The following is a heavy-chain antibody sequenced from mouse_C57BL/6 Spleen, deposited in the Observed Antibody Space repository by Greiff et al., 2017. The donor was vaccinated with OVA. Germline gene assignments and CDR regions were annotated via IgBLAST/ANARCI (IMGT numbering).Heavy chain of an antibody. CDR1: GYSITSGYY. CDR3: ARESNYYYAMDY. V-gene: IGHV3-6*01. Sequence: DVQLQESGPGLVKPSQSLSLTCSVTGYSITSGYYWNWIRQFPGNKLEWMGYISYDGSNNYNPSLKNRISITRDTSKNQFFLKLNSVTTEDTATYYCARESNYYYAMDYWGQGTSVTVSS. CDR2: ISYDGSN. D-gene: IGHD2-5*01. J-gene: IGHJ4*01.